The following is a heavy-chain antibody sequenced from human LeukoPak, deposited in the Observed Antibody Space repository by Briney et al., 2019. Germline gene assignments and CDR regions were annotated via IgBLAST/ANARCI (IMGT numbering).Heavy chain of an antibody. CDR1: GFSFNTYS. Sequence: GGALRLSCASSGFSFNTYSMNWVRQAPGKGLEWVSSITDSGSSTYYPDSGNGRFTISRDNSKNTLVLQIPSLSAEDTAVYYCAARGSVRGVIITAAFDIWGQGTVVTVSS. V-gene: IGHV3-23*01. D-gene: IGHD3-10*01. J-gene: IGHJ3*02. CDR3: AARGSVRGVIITAAFDI. CDR2: ITDSGSST.